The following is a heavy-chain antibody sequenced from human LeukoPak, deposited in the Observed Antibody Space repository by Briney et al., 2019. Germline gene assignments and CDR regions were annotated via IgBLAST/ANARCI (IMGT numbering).Heavy chain of an antibody. CDR2: IKQDGSEK. Sequence: PGGSLRLSCAASGFTFSSYWMSWVRQAPGKGLEWVANIKQDGSEKYYVDSVKGRFTFSRGNAKNSLYLQMNSLRAEDTAVYYCARDASTSCFDYWGQGALVTVSS. V-gene: IGHV3-7*01. CDR3: ARDASTSCFDY. D-gene: IGHD2-2*01. J-gene: IGHJ4*02. CDR1: GFTFSSYW.